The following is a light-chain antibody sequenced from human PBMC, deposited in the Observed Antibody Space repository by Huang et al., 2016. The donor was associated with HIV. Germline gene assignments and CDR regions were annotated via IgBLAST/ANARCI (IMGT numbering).Light chain of an antibody. CDR2: AVS. J-gene: IGKJ2*01. V-gene: IGKV1-NL1*01. CDR1: QGVRNS. CDR3: QQYYTTPHT. Sequence: DIQMAQSPSSLSASVGDSVPITCRASQGVRNSLAWYQQRPGKAPKLLVFAVSRLESGVPSRVSGSGSGADYTLTINSLQPEDFATYFCQQYYTTPHTFGQGTKLEIK.